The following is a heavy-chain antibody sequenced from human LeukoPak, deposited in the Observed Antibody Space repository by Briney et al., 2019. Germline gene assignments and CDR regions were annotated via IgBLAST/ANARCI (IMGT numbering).Heavy chain of an antibody. Sequence: SVKVSCKASGGTFSSYAISWVRQAPGQGLEWMGRIIPILGIANYAQKFQSRVTITADKSTSTAYMELSSLRSEDTAVYYCATDQPWAGDLGYYYYGMDVWGQGTTVTVSS. CDR3: ATDQPWAGDLGYYYYGMDV. D-gene: IGHD4-17*01. J-gene: IGHJ6*02. V-gene: IGHV1-69*04. CDR2: IIPILGIA. CDR1: GGTFSSYA.